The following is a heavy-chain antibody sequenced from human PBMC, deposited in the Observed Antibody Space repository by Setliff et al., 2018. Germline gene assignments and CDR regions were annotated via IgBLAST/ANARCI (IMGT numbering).Heavy chain of an antibody. J-gene: IGHJ4*02. CDR3: TREHTPWVGASHHDC. CDR2: ISSSSGLI. V-gene: IGHV3-48*01. D-gene: IGHD1-26*01. Sequence: GGSLRLSCAASGFTFSTYAMNWLRQAPGKGLEWVSYISSSSGLIYYADSVKGRFTISRDEAKNSLYLQMDSLRTEDTAVYYCTREHTPWVGASHHDCWGQGTQVTVSS. CDR1: GFTFSTYA.